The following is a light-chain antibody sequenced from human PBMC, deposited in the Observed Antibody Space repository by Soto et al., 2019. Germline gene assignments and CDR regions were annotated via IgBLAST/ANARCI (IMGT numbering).Light chain of an antibody. CDR1: QSTSNW. CDR3: QQYNSYPLT. CDR2: KAS. J-gene: IGKJ4*01. Sequence: DIQMTQSPSTLSAFVGDRVTITCRASQSTSNWLAWYQQKPGKAPKLLIYKASSLKSGVPSRFSGSGSGTEFTLTISSLQPDDFATYYCQQYNSYPLTFGEGTKVEIK. V-gene: IGKV1-5*03.